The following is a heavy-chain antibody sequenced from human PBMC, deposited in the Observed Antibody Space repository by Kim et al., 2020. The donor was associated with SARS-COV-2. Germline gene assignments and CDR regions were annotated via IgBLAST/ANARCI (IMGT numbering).Heavy chain of an antibody. D-gene: IGHD5-18*01. V-gene: IGHV5-51*01. Sequence: IPAFQGQVTISADKSIRTAYLQWSSLKASDTAMYYCARSLRGGYSYGLDYWGQGTLVTVSS. CDR3: ARSLRGGYSYGLDY. J-gene: IGHJ4*02.